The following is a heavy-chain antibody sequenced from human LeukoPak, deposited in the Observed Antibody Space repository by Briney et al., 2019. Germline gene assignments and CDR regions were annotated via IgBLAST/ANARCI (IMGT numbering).Heavy chain of an antibody. J-gene: IGHJ3*02. CDR1: GFTFSSYA. CDR2: ISYDGSNK. CDR3: ARAMRLRVFDI. V-gene: IGHV3-30*01. D-gene: IGHD3-22*01. Sequence: GGSLRLSCAASGFTFSSYAMHWVRQAPGKGLEWVAVISYDGSNKYYADSVKGRFTISRDNSKNTLYLQMNSLRAEDTAVYYCARAMRLRVFDIWGQGTMVTVSS.